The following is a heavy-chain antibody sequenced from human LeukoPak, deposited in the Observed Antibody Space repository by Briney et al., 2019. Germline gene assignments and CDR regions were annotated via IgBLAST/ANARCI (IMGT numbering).Heavy chain of an antibody. Sequence: SETLSLTYTVSGDSVSSRYWSWIRQSPGRGLEWIGYIYNGGSTSYNPSLASRVTISIDTPDNQVSLNLGSVTAADTAVYYCARGDGVVVIDYFDYWGQGTLVTVSS. CDR3: ARGDGVVVIDYFDY. J-gene: IGHJ4*02. D-gene: IGHD3-22*01. CDR1: GDSVSSRY. V-gene: IGHV4-59*02. CDR2: IYNGGST.